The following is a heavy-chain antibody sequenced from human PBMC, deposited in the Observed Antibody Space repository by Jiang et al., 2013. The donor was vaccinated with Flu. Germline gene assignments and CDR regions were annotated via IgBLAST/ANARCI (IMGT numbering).Heavy chain of an antibody. J-gene: IGHJ3*02. CDR2: INTNTGNP. Sequence: QSGSELKKPGASVKVSCKASGYTFTSYAMNWVRQAPGQGLEWMGWINTNTGNPTYAQGFTGRFVFSLDTSVSTAYLQISSLKAEDTAVYYCARTMSYVRCSGGSCYLDAFDIWGQGTMVTVSS. D-gene: IGHD2-15*01. CDR1: GYTFTSYA. CDR3: ARTMSYVRCSGGSCYLDAFDI. V-gene: IGHV7-4-1*02.